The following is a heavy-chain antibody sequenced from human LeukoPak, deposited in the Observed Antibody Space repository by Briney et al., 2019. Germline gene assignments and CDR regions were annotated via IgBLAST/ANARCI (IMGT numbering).Heavy chain of an antibody. J-gene: IGHJ4*02. V-gene: IGHV1-69*04. CDR1: GGTFSSYA. Sequence: ASVKVSCKASGGTFSSYAISWVRQAPGQGLEWMGRIIPILGIANYAQKFQGRVTITADKSTSTAHMELSSLRSEDTAVYYCARDRDIVATISSFDYWGQGTLVTVSS. D-gene: IGHD5-12*01. CDR3: ARDRDIVATISSFDY. CDR2: IIPILGIA.